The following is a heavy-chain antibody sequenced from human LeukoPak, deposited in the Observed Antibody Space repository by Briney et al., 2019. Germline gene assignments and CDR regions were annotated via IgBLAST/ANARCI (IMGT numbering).Heavy chain of an antibody. CDR2: IYYSGST. J-gene: IGHJ3*02. Sequence: SETLSLTCTVSGGSISSTFDYWGWIRQPPGKGLEWIGSIYYSGSTCYNPSLKSQVIISVDTSKNQFSLKLSSVTAADTAVYYCARQIIAVNAFDIWGQGTMVTVSS. V-gene: IGHV4-39*01. D-gene: IGHD2/OR15-2a*01. CDR1: GGSISSTFDY. CDR3: ARQIIAVNAFDI.